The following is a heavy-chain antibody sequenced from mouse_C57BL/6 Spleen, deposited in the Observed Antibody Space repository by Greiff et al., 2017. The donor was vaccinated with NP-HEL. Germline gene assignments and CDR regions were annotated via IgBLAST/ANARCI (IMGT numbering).Heavy chain of an antibody. CDR1: GFNIKDDY. D-gene: IGHD1-1*01. CDR2: IDPENGDT. J-gene: IGHJ4*01. CDR3: TPGVAKAMDY. Sequence: EVHLVESGAELVRPGASVKLSCTASGFNIKDDYMHWVKQRPEQGLEWIGWIDPENGDTEYASKFQGKATITADTSSNTAYLQLSSLASEDTAVYYWTPGVAKAMDYWGQGTSVTVSS. V-gene: IGHV14-4*01.